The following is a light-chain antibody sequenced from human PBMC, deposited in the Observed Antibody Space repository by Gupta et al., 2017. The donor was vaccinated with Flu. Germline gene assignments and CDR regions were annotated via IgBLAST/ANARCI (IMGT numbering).Light chain of an antibody. CDR3: MQGTGGPYA. V-gene: IGKV2-30*01. CDR2: KVS. CDR1: QSLLTSHGNTA. Sequence: VTLGQPASTSCRSSQSLLTSHGNTALHWFLQRPGQSPRRLIYKVSNRDSGVPDRFSGSGSGTXFTREIXRVEADDIGVYYCMQGTGGPYAFGXGTRLEI. J-gene: IGKJ2*01.